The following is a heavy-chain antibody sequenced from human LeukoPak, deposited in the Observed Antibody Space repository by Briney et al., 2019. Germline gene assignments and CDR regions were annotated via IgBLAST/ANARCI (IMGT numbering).Heavy chain of an antibody. Sequence: GGSLRLSCAASGFIFSSYEMNWVRQTPGKGLEWISYIDTTGTNIYYTDSVKGRFTISRDTAKNSLSLQMNSLRADDTAVYYCARDFKGYADYWGQGTLVTVSS. CDR3: ARDFKGYADY. V-gene: IGHV3-48*03. J-gene: IGHJ4*02. CDR1: GFIFSSYE. CDR2: IDTTGTNI. D-gene: IGHD2-2*01.